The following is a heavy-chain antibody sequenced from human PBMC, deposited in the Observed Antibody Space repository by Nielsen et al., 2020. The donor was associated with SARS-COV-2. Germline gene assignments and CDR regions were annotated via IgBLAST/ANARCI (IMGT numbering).Heavy chain of an antibody. CDR1: GGSFSGYY. CDR2: INHSGST. V-gene: IGHV4-34*01. CDR3: ARGLPRITMVRGPPAAFDI. J-gene: IGHJ3*02. D-gene: IGHD3-10*01. Sequence: SETLSLTCAVYGGSFSGYYWSWIRQPPGKGLEWIGEINHSGSTNYNPSLKSRVTISVDTSKNQFSLKLSSVTAVDTAVYYCARGLPRITMVRGPPAAFDIWGQGTMVTVSS.